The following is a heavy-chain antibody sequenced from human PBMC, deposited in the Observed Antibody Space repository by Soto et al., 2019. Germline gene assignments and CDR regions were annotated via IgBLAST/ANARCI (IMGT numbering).Heavy chain of an antibody. V-gene: IGHV1-18*01. CDR3: ARDSITMVRGEGMDV. CDR2: ISAYNGNT. J-gene: IGHJ6*02. D-gene: IGHD3-10*01. CDR1: GYTFTCYG. Sequence: QVQLVQSGAEVKKPGASVKVSCKASGYTFTCYGISWVRQAPGQGLEWMGWISAYNGNTNYAQKLQGRVTMTTDKSTSTAYMELRSLRSDDTAVYYCARDSITMVRGEGMDVWGQGTTVTVSS.